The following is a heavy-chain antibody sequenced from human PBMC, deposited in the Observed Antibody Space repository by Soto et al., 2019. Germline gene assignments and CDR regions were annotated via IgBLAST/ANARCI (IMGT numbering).Heavy chain of an antibody. CDR1: VYSISSGYY. Sequence: LSLTCAVSVYSISSGYYWGWIRQPPGNGLEWIGSIYHSGSTYYNPSLKSRVTISVDTSKNQFSLKVRFVTAADTAVYYCARVMGYFGYWGQGTLVTVSS. V-gene: IGHV4-38-2*01. D-gene: IGHD3-16*01. CDR2: IYHSGST. CDR3: ARVMGYFGY. J-gene: IGHJ4*02.